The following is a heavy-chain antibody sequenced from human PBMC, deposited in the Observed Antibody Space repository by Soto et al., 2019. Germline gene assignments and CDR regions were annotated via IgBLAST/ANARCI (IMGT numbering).Heavy chain of an antibody. CDR1: GFTFSGSA. CDR2: IRSKANSYAT. J-gene: IGHJ4*02. V-gene: IGHV3-73*01. D-gene: IGHD4-17*01. Sequence: EVQLVESGGGLVQPGGSLKLSCAASGFTFSGSAMHWVRQASGKGLEWVGRIRSKANSYATAYAASVKGRFTISRDDSKKTGYLQMNSLKTEDTAVYYCTRNPSTTVLTPFDYWGQGALVTVSS. CDR3: TRNPSTTVLTPFDY.